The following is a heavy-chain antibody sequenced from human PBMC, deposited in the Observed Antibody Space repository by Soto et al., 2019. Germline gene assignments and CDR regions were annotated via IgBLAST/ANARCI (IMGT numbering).Heavy chain of an antibody. Sequence: SETLSLTCAVSGGSISSSGYSWSWIRQPPGKGLEWIGSIYHSGSTYYNPSLKSRVTISVDRSKNQFSLKLSSVTAADTAVYYCARGRDCTNGVCLFDYWGQGTLVTVSS. D-gene: IGHD2-8*01. CDR3: ARGRDCTNGVCLFDY. CDR1: GGSISSSGYS. CDR2: IYHSGST. J-gene: IGHJ4*02. V-gene: IGHV4-30-2*01.